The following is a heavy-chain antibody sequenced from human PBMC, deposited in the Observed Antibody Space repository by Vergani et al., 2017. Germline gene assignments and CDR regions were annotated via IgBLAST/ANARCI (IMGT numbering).Heavy chain of an antibody. V-gene: IGHV1-69*13. CDR1: GGTFSSYA. CDR2: IIPIFGTA. D-gene: IGHD6-19*01. CDR3: ARVSXSGWYDWEADWFDP. Sequence: QVQLVQSGAEVKKPGSSVKVSCKASGGTFSSYAISWVRQAPGQGLEWMGRIIPIFGTANYAQKFQGRVTITADESTSTAYMELSSLRSEDTAVYYCARVSXSGWYDWEADWFDPWGQGILVTVSS. J-gene: IGHJ5*02.